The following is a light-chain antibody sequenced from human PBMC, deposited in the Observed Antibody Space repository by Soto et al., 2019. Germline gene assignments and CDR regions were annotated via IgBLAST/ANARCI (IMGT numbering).Light chain of an antibody. CDR1: SSDVGGYNY. Sequence: QSARTQAASVSGAPGQSITISCTETSSDVGGYNYVSWYQQHPGKAPKLMIYDVSNRPSGVSNRFSGSKSGNTASLTISGLQAEDEADYYCSSYTSSSTRVFGGGTKVTVL. J-gene: IGLJ2*01. CDR2: DVS. CDR3: SSYTSSSTRV. V-gene: IGLV2-14*01.